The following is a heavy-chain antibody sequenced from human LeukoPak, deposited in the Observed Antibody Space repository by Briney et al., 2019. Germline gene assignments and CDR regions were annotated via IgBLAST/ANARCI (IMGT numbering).Heavy chain of an antibody. CDR2: IYTSGRT. CDR3: ARANYDILTGYEQNYYYYYMDV. D-gene: IGHD3-9*01. Sequence: ETLSLTCTVSGGSISSYYWSWIRQPAGKGLEWIGRIYTSGRTNYNPSLKSRVTMSADTSKNQFSLKLSSVTAADTAVYYCARANYDILTGYEQNYYYYYMDVWGKGTTVTISS. CDR1: GGSISSYY. V-gene: IGHV4-4*07. J-gene: IGHJ6*03.